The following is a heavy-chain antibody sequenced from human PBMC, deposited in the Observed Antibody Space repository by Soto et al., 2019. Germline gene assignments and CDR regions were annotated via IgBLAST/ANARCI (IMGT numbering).Heavy chain of an antibody. Sequence: EVHLVESGGGLVQPGGSLRLSCAASGFTFSNSWMTWVRQAAGKGLEWVANMNQDGSNKYYVDSVRGRFTISRDTARNSLYLHMNSLRAETTAVYYCARDPGFGAIHYWGQGSLVTVSS. D-gene: IGHD3-10*01. V-gene: IGHV3-7*01. CDR2: MNQDGSNK. CDR3: ARDPGFGAIHY. J-gene: IGHJ4*02. CDR1: GFTFSNSW.